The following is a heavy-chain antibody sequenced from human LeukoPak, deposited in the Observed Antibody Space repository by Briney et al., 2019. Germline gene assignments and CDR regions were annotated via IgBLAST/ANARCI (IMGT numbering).Heavy chain of an antibody. J-gene: IGHJ4*02. D-gene: IGHD4-23*01. CDR2: ISWDGGST. Sequence: GGSLRLSCAASGFTFSNYWMHWVRQAPGKGLEWVSLISWDGGSTYYADSVKGRFTISRDNSKNSLYLQMNSMRAEDTALYYCAKDPVGYGGNYFEYWGQGTLVTVSS. CDR3: AKDPVGYGGNYFEY. CDR1: GFTFSNYW. V-gene: IGHV3-43D*03.